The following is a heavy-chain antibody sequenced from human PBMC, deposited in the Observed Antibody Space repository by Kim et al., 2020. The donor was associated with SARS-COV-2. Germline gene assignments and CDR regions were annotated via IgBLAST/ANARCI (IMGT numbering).Heavy chain of an antibody. CDR2: IYHSGST. Sequence: SETLSLTCAVSGGSISSSNWWSWVRQPPGKGLEWIGEIYHSGSTNYNPSLKSRVTISVDKSKNQFSLKLSSVTAADTAVYYCAGQRATPEPYSADYWGQGTLVTVSS. J-gene: IGHJ4*02. CDR1: GGSISSSNW. D-gene: IGHD5-12*01. CDR3: AGQRATPEPYSADY. V-gene: IGHV4-4*02.